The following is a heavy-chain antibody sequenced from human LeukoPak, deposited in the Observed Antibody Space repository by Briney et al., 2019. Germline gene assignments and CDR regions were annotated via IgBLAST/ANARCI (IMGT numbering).Heavy chain of an antibody. Sequence: ASVKVSCKASGGTFSSYAISWVRQAPGQGLEWMGWISAYNDNTNYAQKLQGRVTMTTDTSTSTAYMELRSLRSDDTAVYYCARLRWWELLLGAFDIWGQGTMVTVSS. CDR1: GGTFSSYA. CDR3: ARLRWWELLLGAFDI. CDR2: ISAYNDNT. J-gene: IGHJ3*02. V-gene: IGHV1-18*01. D-gene: IGHD1-26*01.